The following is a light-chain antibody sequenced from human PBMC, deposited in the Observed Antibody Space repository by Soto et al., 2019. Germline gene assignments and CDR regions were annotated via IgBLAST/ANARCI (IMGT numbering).Light chain of an antibody. Sequence: QSVLTQPRSVSGSPGQSVTISCTGTSSDVGGYNYVSWCQQHPGKAPKLMIYDVSKRPSGVPDRFSGSKSGNTASLTISGLQAEDEADYYCCSYAGRWVFGGGTKLTVL. CDR2: DVS. J-gene: IGLJ3*02. CDR1: SSDVGGYNY. V-gene: IGLV2-11*01. CDR3: CSYAGRWV.